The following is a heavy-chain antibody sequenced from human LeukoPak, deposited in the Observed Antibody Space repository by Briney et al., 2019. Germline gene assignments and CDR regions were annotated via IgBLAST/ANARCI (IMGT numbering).Heavy chain of an antibody. CDR2: GDYSGGT. J-gene: IGHJ5*02. CDR1: GDSFSSVTDY. V-gene: IGHV4-39*07. Sequence: PSETLSLTCTVSGDSFSSVTDYWAWIRQPPGKGLEWLASGDYSGGTYYTPSLESRVAISADMSKTQISLKLTSVTGADTAVYYCARGYDSSGYGWFDPWGQGTLVTVSS. D-gene: IGHD3-22*01. CDR3: ARGYDSSGYGWFDP.